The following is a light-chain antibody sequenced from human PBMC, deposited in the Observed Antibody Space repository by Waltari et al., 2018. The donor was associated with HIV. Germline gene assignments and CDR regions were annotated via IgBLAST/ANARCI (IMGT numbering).Light chain of an antibody. V-gene: IGKV3-15*01. CDR3: QQYNNWPRT. Sequence: ELVMTQSPATLSVSPGERATLSCRASQSVSSTLAWYQQKPGQAPRLLINDASTRATGIPARFSGSGSGTEFTLTISSLQSEDFAVYYCQQYNNWPRTFGQGTKVEIK. CDR1: QSVSST. J-gene: IGKJ1*01. CDR2: DAS.